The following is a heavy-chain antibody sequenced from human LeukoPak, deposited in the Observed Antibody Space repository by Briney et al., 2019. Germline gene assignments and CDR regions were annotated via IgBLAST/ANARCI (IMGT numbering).Heavy chain of an antibody. J-gene: IGHJ4*02. Sequence: SETLSLTCTVSGGSISGSSYYWGWIRQPPGKGLEWIGSIYYSGSTYYNPSLKSRVTISVDTSKNQFSLKLSSVTAADTAVYYCASQLGLNFDYWGQGTLVTVSS. V-gene: IGHV4-39*01. CDR1: GGSISGSSYY. D-gene: IGHD7-27*01. CDR3: ASQLGLNFDY. CDR2: IYYSGST.